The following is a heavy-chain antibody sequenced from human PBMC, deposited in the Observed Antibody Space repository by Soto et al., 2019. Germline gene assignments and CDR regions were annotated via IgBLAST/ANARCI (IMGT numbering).Heavy chain of an antibody. V-gene: IGHV4-34*01. CDR2: ISHSGTT. CDR3: ARGECSSVYGFTRWALDI. J-gene: IGHJ3*02. D-gene: IGHD2-2*01. CDR1: GGSFSGYY. Sequence: PWETLAVTCAVYGGSFSGYYWTWIRQTPGKGLEWIGEISHSGTTNYKPSLKSRVTISADPSNKQFSLNLTSVTAADSGVYYCARGECSSVYGFTRWALDIWGQGTVVTVSS.